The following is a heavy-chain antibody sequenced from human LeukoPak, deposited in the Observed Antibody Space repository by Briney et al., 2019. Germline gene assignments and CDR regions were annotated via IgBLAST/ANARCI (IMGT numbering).Heavy chain of an antibody. CDR3: ASKLTTGY. V-gene: IGHV3-66*01. D-gene: IGHD4-17*01. CDR2: IYSGGTT. J-gene: IGHJ4*02. CDR1: GFTVSSNY. Sequence: GGSLRLSCVVSGFTVSSNYMSWVRQAPGKGLEWVSVIYSGGTTNYADSVKGRFTVYRDNSKNTLYLQMNSLRAVDTAVYYCASKLTTGYWGQGTLVTVSS.